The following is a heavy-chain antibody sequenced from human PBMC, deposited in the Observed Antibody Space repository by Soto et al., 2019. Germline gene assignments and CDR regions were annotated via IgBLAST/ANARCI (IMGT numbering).Heavy chain of an antibody. V-gene: IGHV3-30*18. Sequence: GGSLRLSCAASGFTFSSYGMHWVRQAPGKGLEWVAVISYDGSNKYYADSVKGRFTISRDNSKNTLYLQMNSLRAEDTAVYYCAKSVGSPIPDYYYYGMDVWGQGTTVTVSS. CDR3: AKSVGSPIPDYYYYGMDV. CDR1: GFTFSSYG. J-gene: IGHJ6*02. CDR2: ISYDGSNK. D-gene: IGHD6-13*01.